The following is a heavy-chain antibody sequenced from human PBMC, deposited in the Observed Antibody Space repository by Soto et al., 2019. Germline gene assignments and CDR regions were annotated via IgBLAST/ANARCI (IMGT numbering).Heavy chain of an antibody. D-gene: IGHD3-3*01. J-gene: IGHJ5*02. CDR1: GYTFTGYY. CDR2: INPNSGGT. Sequence: QVQLVQSGAEVKKPGASVKVSCKASGYTFTGYYMHWVRQAPGQGLEWMGWINPNSGGTNYAQKFQGWVTMTRDTSISTAYMELSRLRSDDTAVYYCARVGRTTYYDFWSGPRSSNWSDPWGQGTLVTVSS. CDR3: ARVGRTTYYDFWSGPRSSNWSDP. V-gene: IGHV1-2*04.